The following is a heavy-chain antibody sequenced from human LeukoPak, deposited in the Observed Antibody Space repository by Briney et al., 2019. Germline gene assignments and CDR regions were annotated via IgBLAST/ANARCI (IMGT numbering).Heavy chain of an antibody. Sequence: SETLSLTCAVYGGSFSGYYWSWIRQPPGKGLEWIGEINHSGSTNYNPSLKSRVTMSVDTSKNQFSLKLSSVTAADTAVYYCARDYGDYVGYYYMDVWGKGTTVTVSS. CDR2: INHSGST. V-gene: IGHV4-34*01. CDR1: GGSFSGYY. J-gene: IGHJ6*03. D-gene: IGHD4-17*01. CDR3: ARDYGDYVGYYYMDV.